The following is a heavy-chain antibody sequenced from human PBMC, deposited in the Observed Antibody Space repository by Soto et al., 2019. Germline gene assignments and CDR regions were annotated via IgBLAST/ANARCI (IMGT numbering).Heavy chain of an antibody. D-gene: IGHD3-16*01. CDR3: AREDDGGDRDYYALHV. V-gene: IGHV4-59*12. Sequence: PSETLSLTCTVSGGSISSYYWSWIRQPPGKGLEWIGYIYYSGSTNYNPSLKSRVTISVDTSKNQFSLKLSSVTAADSAVYFCAREDDGGDRDYYALHVWGQATTVTVSS. CDR1: GGSISSYY. J-gene: IGHJ6*02. CDR2: IYYSGST.